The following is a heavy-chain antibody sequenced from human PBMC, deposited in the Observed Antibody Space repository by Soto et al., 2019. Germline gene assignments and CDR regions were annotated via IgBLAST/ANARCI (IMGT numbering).Heavy chain of an antibody. J-gene: IGHJ4*02. CDR1: GYTFTSYG. V-gene: IGHV1-18*01. Sequence: QVQLVQSGAEVKKPGASVKVSCKASGYTFTSYGIGWVRQAPGQGLEWMGWISGYNGNTNYAQKLQGRVTMTTDTSTSTAYVELRSLRSDDTAVYYCARVIASAADFDYWGQGTLVTVSS. CDR3: ARVIASAADFDY. D-gene: IGHD6-13*01. CDR2: ISGYNGNT.